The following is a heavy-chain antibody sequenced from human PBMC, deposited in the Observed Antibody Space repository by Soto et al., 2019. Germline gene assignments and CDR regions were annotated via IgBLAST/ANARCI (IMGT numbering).Heavy chain of an antibody. CDR1: GFTFSSYA. V-gene: IGHV3-64D*08. Sequence: GGSLRLSCSASGFTFSSYAMHWVRQAPGKGLEYVSTISSNGGTTYYADSVKGRFTISRDNSKNTLYLQMSSLRADDTAVYYCVKSPYSSSSFPVTFDYSGQGTLVTVSS. CDR2: ISSNGGTT. CDR3: VKSPYSSSSFPVTFDY. J-gene: IGHJ4*02. D-gene: IGHD6-6*01.